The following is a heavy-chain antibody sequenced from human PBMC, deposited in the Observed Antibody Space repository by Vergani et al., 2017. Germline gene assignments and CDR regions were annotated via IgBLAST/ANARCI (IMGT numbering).Heavy chain of an antibody. D-gene: IGHD3-16*02. CDR2: INAGNGNT. Sequence: QVQLVQSGAEVKKPGASVKVSCTASGYTFTSYAMHWFRQAPGQRLEWMGWINAGNGNTKYSQKFQGRVTITRDTSASTAYMELSSLRAEETAVYYCAREGFYDYVWGSYRLRGGYYFDYWGQGTLVTVAS. CDR1: GYTFTSYA. J-gene: IGHJ4*02. CDR3: AREGFYDYVWGSYRLRGGYYFDY. V-gene: IGHV1-3*01.